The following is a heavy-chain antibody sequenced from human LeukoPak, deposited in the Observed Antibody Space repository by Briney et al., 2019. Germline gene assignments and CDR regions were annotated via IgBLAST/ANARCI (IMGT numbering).Heavy chain of an antibody. J-gene: IGHJ3*02. D-gene: IGHD3-22*01. CDR3: AREEKGYYYDSSGYSLI. Sequence: GGSLRLSCAASGFSFSSYGMHWVRQAPGKGLEWVSFIRYDGSNKYYADSVKGRFTISRDNSKNTLYLQMNSLRAEDTAVYYCAREEKGYYYDSSGYSLIWGQGTMVTVSS. V-gene: IGHV3-30*02. CDR1: GFSFSSYG. CDR2: IRYDGSNK.